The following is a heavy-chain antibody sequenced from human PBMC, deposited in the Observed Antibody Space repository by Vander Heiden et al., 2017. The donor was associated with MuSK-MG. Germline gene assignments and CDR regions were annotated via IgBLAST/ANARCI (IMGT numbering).Heavy chain of an antibody. V-gene: IGHV3-23*01. CDR1: GFTFSHYA. CDR2: ISGSSGST. CDR3: AKGSLVTNYYYYYMDV. Sequence: VQLLESGGGLVQPGGSLRLSCATSGFTFSHYAMSWVRQAPEKGLEWVSSISGSSGSTYYADSVKGRFTISRDNSRNTVYLQMNSLRGEDTAVYYCAKGSLVTNYYYYYMDVWGEGTTVIVSS. D-gene: IGHD2-21*02. J-gene: IGHJ6*03.